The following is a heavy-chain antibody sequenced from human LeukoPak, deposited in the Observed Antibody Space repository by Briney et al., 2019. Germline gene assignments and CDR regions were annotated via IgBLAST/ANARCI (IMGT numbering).Heavy chain of an antibody. Sequence: GGSLRLSCAVSGFTFDDYAMHWVRQVPGKGLEWVSGINWNSDSIGYADSVKGRFTTSRDNAKNSLYLQMNSLRADDTAVYYCAELGITMIGGVWGKGTTVTISS. CDR1: GFTFDDYA. D-gene: IGHD3-10*02. CDR2: INWNSDSI. J-gene: IGHJ6*04. V-gene: IGHV3-9*01. CDR3: AELGITMIGGV.